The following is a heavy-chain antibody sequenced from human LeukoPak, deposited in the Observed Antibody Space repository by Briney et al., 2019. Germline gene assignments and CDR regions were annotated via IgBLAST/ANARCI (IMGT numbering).Heavy chain of an antibody. CDR2: ISSSGSTI. V-gene: IGHV3-48*03. CDR3: ARDSRPAAADY. D-gene: IGHD6-13*01. J-gene: IGHJ4*02. CDR1: GFTFSGYE. Sequence: PGGSLRLSCAASGFTFSGYEMNWVRQAPGKGLEWVSYISSSGSTIYYADSVKGRFTISRDNAKNSLYLQMNSLRAEDTAVYYCARDSRPAAADYWGQGTLVTVSS.